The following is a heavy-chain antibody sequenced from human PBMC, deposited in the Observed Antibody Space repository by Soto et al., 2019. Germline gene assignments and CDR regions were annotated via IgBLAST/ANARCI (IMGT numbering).Heavy chain of an antibody. CDR2: ISAYNGNT. CDR1: GYTFTSYG. CDR3: ARAHGYSSGWPTYYYYGMDV. J-gene: IGHJ6*02. D-gene: IGHD6-19*01. V-gene: IGHV1-18*01. Sequence: GASVKVSCKASGYTFTSYGISWVRQAPGQGLEWMGWISAYNGNTNYAQKLQGRVAMTTDTSTSTAYMELRSLRSDDTAVYYCARAHGYSSGWPTYYYYGMDVWGQGTTVTVSS.